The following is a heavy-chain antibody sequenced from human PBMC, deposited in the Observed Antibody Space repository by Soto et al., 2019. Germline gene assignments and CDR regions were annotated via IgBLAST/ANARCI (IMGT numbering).Heavy chain of an antibody. CDR1: GFTFSSYA. CDR3: AKDLGLRFLEWLLDAFDI. CDR2: ISGSGGST. D-gene: IGHD3-3*01. J-gene: IGHJ3*02. Sequence: GGSLRLSCAASGFTFSSYAMSWVRQAPGKGLEWVSAISGSGGSTYYADSVKGRVTISRDNSKNKLYLQMNSLRAEDTALYYCAKDLGLRFLEWLLDAFDIWGQGTMVTVSS. V-gene: IGHV3-23*01.